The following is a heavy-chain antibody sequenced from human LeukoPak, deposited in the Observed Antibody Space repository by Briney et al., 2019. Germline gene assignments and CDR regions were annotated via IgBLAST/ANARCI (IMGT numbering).Heavy chain of an antibody. D-gene: IGHD1-26*01. CDR1: GFTFSSYA. J-gene: IGHJ4*02. V-gene: IGHV3-30-3*01. CDR3: ARQWELLALVY. Sequence: GGSLRLSCAASGFTFSSYAMHWVRQAPGKGLEWVAVISYDGSNKYYADSVKGRFTISRDNSKNTLYLQMNSLRAEDTAVYYCARQWELLALVYWGQGTLVTVSS. CDR2: ISYDGSNK.